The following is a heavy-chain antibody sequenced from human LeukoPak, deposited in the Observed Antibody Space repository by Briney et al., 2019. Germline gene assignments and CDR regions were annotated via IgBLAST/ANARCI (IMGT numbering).Heavy chain of an antibody. CDR3: ARGNYGSGSYYNDHFDY. V-gene: IGHV4-59*01. Sequence: SETLSLTCSVSDGSINSYYWNWIRRPPGKGLEWIGYIYYNGNTNYSPSLKSRVTMSVDTSKNLFSLKVSSVTAADTAVYYCARGNYGSGSYYNDHFDYWGQGTLVTVSS. CDR2: IYYNGNT. D-gene: IGHD3-10*01. CDR1: DGSINSYY. J-gene: IGHJ4*02.